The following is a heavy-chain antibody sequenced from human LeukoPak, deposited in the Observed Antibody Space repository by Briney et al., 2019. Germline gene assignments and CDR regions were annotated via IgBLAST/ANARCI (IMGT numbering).Heavy chain of an antibody. D-gene: IGHD6-13*01. V-gene: IGHV1-58*01. J-gene: IGHJ5*02. Sequence: SVKVSCKASGFPLSSSAVRWVRQAGGQRLEWIGWIVVGSNNTNYAQKFQERVTITRDMSTSTAYMELSSLRSEDTAVYYCAAPYSTRWFDLWGRGTLVTVSS. CDR1: GFPLSSSA. CDR3: AAPYSTRWFDL. CDR2: IVVGSNNT.